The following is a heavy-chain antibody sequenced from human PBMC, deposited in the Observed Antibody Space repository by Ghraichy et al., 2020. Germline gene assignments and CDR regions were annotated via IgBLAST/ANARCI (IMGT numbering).Heavy chain of an antibody. D-gene: IGHD1-26*01. J-gene: IGHJ4*02. CDR1: GFSLSTSGMC. Sequence: SGPTLVKPTQTLTLTCTFSGFSLSTSGMCVSWIRQPPGKALEWLALIAWDDDKYYSTSLKTRLTISKDTSKNQVVLTMTNMDPVDTATYYCARSRGAGATTTYFDYWGQGTLVTVSS. CDR2: IAWDDDK. V-gene: IGHV2-70*01. CDR3: ARSRGAGATTTYFDY.